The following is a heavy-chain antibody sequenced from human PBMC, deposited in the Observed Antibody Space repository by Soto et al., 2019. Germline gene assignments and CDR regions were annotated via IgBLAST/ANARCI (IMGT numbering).Heavy chain of an antibody. CDR1: GGSFSGYY. J-gene: IGHJ6*02. Sequence: PSETLSLTCAVYGGSFSGYYWSWIRQPPGKGLEWIGEINHSGSTNYNPSLKSRVTISVDTSKNQFSLKLSSVTAADTAVYYCARCRMATRDYGMDVWGQGTTVTVSS. D-gene: IGHD5-12*01. V-gene: IGHV4-34*01. CDR2: INHSGST. CDR3: ARCRMATRDYGMDV.